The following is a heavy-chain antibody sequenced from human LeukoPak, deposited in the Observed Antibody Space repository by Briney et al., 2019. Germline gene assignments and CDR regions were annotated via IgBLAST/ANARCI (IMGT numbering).Heavy chain of an antibody. D-gene: IGHD1-26*01. CDR1: GFTFSSYD. V-gene: IGHV3-23*01. J-gene: IGHJ4*02. Sequence: PGGSLRLSCAASGFTFSSYDMSWVRQAPGKGLEWVSAVSGSGGSTYYADSVKGRFNISREDSESTLCLQMNSLRAEDTAVYYCAKDSHSGTYFDSWGRGTLVTVSS. CDR3: AKDSHSGTYFDS. CDR2: VSGSGGST.